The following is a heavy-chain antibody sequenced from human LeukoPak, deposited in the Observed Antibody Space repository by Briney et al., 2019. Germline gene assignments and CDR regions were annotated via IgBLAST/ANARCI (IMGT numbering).Heavy chain of an antibody. D-gene: IGHD3-10*01. J-gene: IGHJ6*02. V-gene: IGHV1-18*01. CDR2: ISAYNGNT. CDR1: GYTFPSYG. Sequence: GASVKVSCKASGYTFPSYGISWVRQAPGQGLEWMGWISAYNGNTNYAQKLQGRVTMTTDTSTSTAYMELRSLRSDDTAVYYCARNLWFGEFYYYGMDVWGQGTTVTVSS. CDR3: ARNLWFGEFYYYGMDV.